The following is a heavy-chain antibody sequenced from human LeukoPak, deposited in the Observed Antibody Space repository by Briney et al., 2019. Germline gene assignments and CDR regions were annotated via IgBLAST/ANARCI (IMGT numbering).Heavy chain of an antibody. V-gene: IGHV3-23*01. Sequence: PGGSLRLSCAASGFTFSSYAMSWVRQAPGKGLEWVSAISGSGGSTYYADSVKGRFTISRDNSKNTLYLQMNSLRAEDTAVYYCARARYDSSGYYYYYYGMDVWGQGTTVTVSS. J-gene: IGHJ6*02. CDR2: ISGSGGST. CDR3: ARARYDSSGYYYYYYGMDV. D-gene: IGHD3-22*01. CDR1: GFTFSSYA.